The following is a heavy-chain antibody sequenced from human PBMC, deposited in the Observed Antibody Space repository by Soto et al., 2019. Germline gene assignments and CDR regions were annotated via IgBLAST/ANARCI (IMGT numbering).Heavy chain of an antibody. Sequence: PGPPVKVSCKASGYTFTGYYMHWVRQAPGQGLEWVGWINPNSGGTNYAQKFQGRVTMTRDTSISTAYMELSRLRSDDTAVYYCAREELLWFGELFERSPQTTYGMDVWGQGTTVTVSS. V-gene: IGHV1-2*02. CDR1: GYTFTGYY. CDR3: AREELLWFGELFERSPQTTYGMDV. D-gene: IGHD3-10*01. CDR2: INPNSGGT. J-gene: IGHJ6*02.